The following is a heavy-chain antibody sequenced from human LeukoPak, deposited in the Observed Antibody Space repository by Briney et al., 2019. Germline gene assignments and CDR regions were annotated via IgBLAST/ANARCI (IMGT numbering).Heavy chain of an antibody. D-gene: IGHD2-15*01. V-gene: IGHV3-15*01. Sequence: GGSLRLSCAASGFTFSHAWMSWVRQAPGKGLEWVGRIKSKADAGTTDYAAPVKGRFTISRDDSKNTLYLQMNSLKIEHTAVYHCTIDHIYSGGFYYNDWFDPWGQGTLVTVSS. CDR2: IKSKADAGTT. CDR1: GFTFSHAW. CDR3: TIDHIYSGGFYYNDWFDP. J-gene: IGHJ5*02.